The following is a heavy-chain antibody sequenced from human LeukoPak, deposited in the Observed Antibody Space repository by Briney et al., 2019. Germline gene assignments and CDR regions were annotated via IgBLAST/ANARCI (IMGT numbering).Heavy chain of an antibody. J-gene: IGHJ4*02. CDR2: FDPEDGET. CDR3: ARGGIRWLVPRY. V-gene: IGHV1-24*01. D-gene: IGHD6-19*01. CDR1: GYTLTELS. Sequence: GASVKVSCKVSGYTLTELSMHWVRQAPGKGLEWMGGFDPEDGETIYAQKFQGRVTMTRDMSTSTVYMELSSLRSEDTAVYYCARGGIRWLVPRYWGQGTLVTVSS.